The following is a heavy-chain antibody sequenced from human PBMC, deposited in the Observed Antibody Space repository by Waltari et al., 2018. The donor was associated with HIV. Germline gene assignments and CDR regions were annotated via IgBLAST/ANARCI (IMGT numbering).Heavy chain of an antibody. J-gene: IGHJ6*02. D-gene: IGHD3-16*02. V-gene: IGHV3-48*02. Sequence: EVQLVESGGGLVQPGGSLRLSCAASGFTFSSYRMNWVRPAPGKGLEWVSYISSSSSTIYYADSVKGRFTISRDNAKNSLYLQMNSLRDEDTAVYYCARDGYDYVWGSYRPDYYGMDVWGQGTTVTVSS. CDR2: ISSSSSTI. CDR1: GFTFSSYR. CDR3: ARDGYDYVWGSYRPDYYGMDV.